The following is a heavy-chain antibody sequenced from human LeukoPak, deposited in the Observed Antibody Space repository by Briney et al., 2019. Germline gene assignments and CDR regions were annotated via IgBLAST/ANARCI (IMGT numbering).Heavy chain of an antibody. Sequence: GGSLRLSCAASGFTFSSYGMHWVRQAPGKGLEWVAFIRYDGSNKYYADSVKGRFTISRDNSKNTLYLQMNSLRAEDTAVYYCAKLVGRCSSTSCSASFDYWGQGTLVTVSS. J-gene: IGHJ4*02. CDR3: AKLVGRCSSTSCSASFDY. CDR2: IRYDGSNK. CDR1: GFTFSSYG. D-gene: IGHD2-2*01. V-gene: IGHV3-30*02.